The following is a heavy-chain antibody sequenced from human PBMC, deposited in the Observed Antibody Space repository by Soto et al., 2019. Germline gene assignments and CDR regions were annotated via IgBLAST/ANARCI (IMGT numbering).Heavy chain of an antibody. CDR2: IYYSGST. J-gene: IGHJ6*03. D-gene: IGHD3-9*01. CDR1: GGSIGSYY. Sequence: PSETLSLTCTVSGGSIGSYYWSWIRQPPGKGLEWIGYIYYSGSTSYNPSLRRRVIMSVDTSKRQFSLQLKSVTAADTAIYYCARTVLGPDILADQFVDYYYYMDVWGQGTTVTVSS. CDR3: ARTVLGPDILADQFVDYYYYMDV. V-gene: IGHV4-59*08.